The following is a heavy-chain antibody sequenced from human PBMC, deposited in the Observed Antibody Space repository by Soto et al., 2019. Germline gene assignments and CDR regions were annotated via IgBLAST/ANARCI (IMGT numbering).Heavy chain of an antibody. J-gene: IGHJ4*02. Sequence: PGGSLRLSCAASGFTFSSYGMHWVRQAPGKGLEWVAVISYDGSNKYYADSAKGRFTISRDNSKNTLYLQMNSLRAEDTAVYYCAKDPYYYDSSGPYFDYWGQGTLVTVSS. CDR1: GFTFSSYG. CDR2: ISYDGSNK. CDR3: AKDPYYYDSSGPYFDY. V-gene: IGHV3-30*18. D-gene: IGHD3-22*01.